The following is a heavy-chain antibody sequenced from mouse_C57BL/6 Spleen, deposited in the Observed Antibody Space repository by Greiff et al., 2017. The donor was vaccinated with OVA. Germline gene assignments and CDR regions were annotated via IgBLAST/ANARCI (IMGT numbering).Heavy chain of an antibody. CDR1: GYTFTDYY. CDR2: INPYNGGT. J-gene: IGHJ2*01. CDR3: AREGLHGFDY. V-gene: IGHV1-19*01. Sequence: VHVKQSGPVLVKPGASVKMSCKASGYTFTDYYMNWVKQSHGKSLEWIGVINPYNGGTSYNQKFKGKATLTVDKSSSTAYMELNSLTSEDSAVYYCAREGLHGFDYWGQGTTLTVSS. D-gene: IGHD2-10*01.